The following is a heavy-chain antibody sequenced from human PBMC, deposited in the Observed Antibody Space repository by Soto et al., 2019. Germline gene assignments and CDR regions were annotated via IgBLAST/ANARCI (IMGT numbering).Heavy chain of an antibody. J-gene: IGHJ3*02. D-gene: IGHD4-17*01. Sequence: GGSLRLSCAASGFTVSGNYMSWVRQAPGKGLEWVSVTYSGGTTYYADSVKGRFTISRDNSKNTLYLQMNSLRAEDTAVYYCARDRDDYSGYDAFDIWGQATMVTVSS. CDR2: TYSGGTT. CDR3: ARDRDDYSGYDAFDI. V-gene: IGHV3-66*01. CDR1: GFTVSGNY.